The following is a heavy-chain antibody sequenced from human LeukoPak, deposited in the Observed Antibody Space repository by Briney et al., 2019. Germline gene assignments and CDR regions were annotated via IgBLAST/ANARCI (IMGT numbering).Heavy chain of an antibody. CDR2: IIPIFGTA. D-gene: IGHD4-11*01. J-gene: IGHJ4*02. V-gene: IGHV1-69*13. CDR3: ARNHPTTVVDYYFDY. Sequence: GASVKVSCKASGGTFSSYAISWVRQAPGQGLEWMGGIIPIFGTANYAQKFQGRVTITADESTSTAYMELRSLRSDDTAVYYCARNHPTTVVDYYFDYWGQGTLVTVSS. CDR1: GGTFSSYA.